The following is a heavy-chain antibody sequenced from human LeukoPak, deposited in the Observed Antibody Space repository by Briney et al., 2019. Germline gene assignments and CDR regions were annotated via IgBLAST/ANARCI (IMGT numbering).Heavy chain of an antibody. CDR2: IKQDGSEK. CDR1: GFTFSSYW. J-gene: IGHJ4*02. Sequence: PGGSLRLSSAASGFTFSSYWMSWVRQAPGKGLEWVANIKQDGSEKYYVDSVKGRFTISRDNAKNSLYLRMNSLRAEDTAVYYCASGITMVRGVITDYWGQGTLVTVSS. V-gene: IGHV3-7*01. CDR3: ASGITMVRGVITDY. D-gene: IGHD3-10*01.